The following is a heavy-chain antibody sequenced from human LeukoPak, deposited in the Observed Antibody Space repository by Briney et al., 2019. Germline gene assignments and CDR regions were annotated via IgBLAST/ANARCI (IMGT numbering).Heavy chain of an antibody. D-gene: IGHD6-19*01. Sequence: AGGSLRHSCAASGFTFSSYAMHWVRQAPGKGLEWVAVISYDGSNKYYADSVKGRFTISRDNSKNTLYLQMNSLRAEDTAVYYCAGSSGWGVSDYWGQGTLVTVSS. CDR3: AGSSGWGVSDY. CDR1: GFTFSSYA. V-gene: IGHV3-30-3*01. J-gene: IGHJ4*02. CDR2: ISYDGSNK.